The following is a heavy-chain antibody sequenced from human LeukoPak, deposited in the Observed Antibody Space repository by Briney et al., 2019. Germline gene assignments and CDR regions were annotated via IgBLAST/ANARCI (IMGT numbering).Heavy chain of an antibody. Sequence: PGGSLRLSCAASRFTFSSYTMHWVRQAPGKGLEWVSLISYDGSNKYYADSVKGRFTISRDNSKNTLYLQMNSLRAEDTAVYYCARDQYVVRGVIITPHFDYWGQGTLVTVSS. CDR3: ARDQYVVRGVIITPHFDY. CDR1: RFTFSSYT. D-gene: IGHD3-10*01. CDR2: ISYDGSNK. V-gene: IGHV3-30*04. J-gene: IGHJ4*02.